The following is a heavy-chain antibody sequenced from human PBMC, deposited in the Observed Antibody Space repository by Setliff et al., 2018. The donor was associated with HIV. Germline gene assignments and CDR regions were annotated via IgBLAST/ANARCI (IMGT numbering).Heavy chain of an antibody. D-gene: IGHD2-2*01. V-gene: IGHV4-34*01. J-gene: IGHJ6*03. CDR1: GGSFSDNY. CDR3: ARVSSTYWYSIPQNYYYHMDV. Sequence: SETLSLTCAVYGGSFSDNYWSWIRQPPGKGLEWIGEINHRGRTNYSPSLRSRVTISIDTSKNQLSLKLTSVTAADTAVYYCARVSSTYWYSIPQNYYYHMDVWGKGTSVTVSS. CDR2: INHRGRT.